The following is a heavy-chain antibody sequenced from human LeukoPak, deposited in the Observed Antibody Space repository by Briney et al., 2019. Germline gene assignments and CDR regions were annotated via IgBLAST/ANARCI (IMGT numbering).Heavy chain of an antibody. D-gene: IGHD3-22*01. Sequence: SVKVSCKASGGTFSSYAISWVRQAPGQGLEWMGRIIPILGIANYTQKFQGRVTITADKSTSTAYMELSSLRSEDTAVYYCARGHYYDSSGYYYYYYGMDVWGQGTTVTVSS. V-gene: IGHV1-69*04. CDR3: ARGHYYDSSGYYYYYYGMDV. CDR2: IIPILGIA. J-gene: IGHJ6*02. CDR1: GGTFSSYA.